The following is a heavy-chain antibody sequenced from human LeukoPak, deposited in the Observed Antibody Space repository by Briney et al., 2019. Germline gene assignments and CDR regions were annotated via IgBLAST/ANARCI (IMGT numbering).Heavy chain of an antibody. J-gene: IGHJ5*02. CDR2: IWYDGSNK. V-gene: IGHV3-33*01. Sequence: GRSLRLSCAASGFTFSSYGMHWVRQAPGKGLEWVAVIWYDGSNKYYADPVKGRFTISRDNSKNTLYLQMNSLRAEDTAVYYCAREIVPQYYDFWSGYYSWFDPWGQGTLVTVSS. D-gene: IGHD3-3*01. CDR1: GFTFSSYG. CDR3: AREIVPQYYDFWSGYYSWFDP.